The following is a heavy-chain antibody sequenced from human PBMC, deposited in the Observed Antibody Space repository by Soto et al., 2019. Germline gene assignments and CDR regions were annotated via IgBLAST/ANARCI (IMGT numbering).Heavy chain of an antibody. CDR1: GFTFSSYA. CDR2: ISGSGGTT. Sequence: EVQLLESGGGLVQPGGSLRLSCEASGFTFSSYAMSWVRQAPGKGLEWVSAISGSGGTTYYAGSVKGRFTFSRDNSKKTLYLQMNRLRAEDTGVYYCAKTANGWFSAFDIWGQGTMVTVSS. CDR3: AKTANGWFSAFDI. V-gene: IGHV3-23*01. D-gene: IGHD2-21*02. J-gene: IGHJ3*02.